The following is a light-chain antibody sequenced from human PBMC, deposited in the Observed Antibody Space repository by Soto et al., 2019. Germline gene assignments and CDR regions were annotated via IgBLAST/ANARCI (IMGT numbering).Light chain of an antibody. J-gene: IGKJ5*01. Sequence: EIVLTQSPATLSLSPGERDTLSCRASQSVSSNLAWYQQKPGQAPRLLIYGASNRATGIPARFSGSGSGTEFTLTISSLQSEDFAVYYCQQYNNWPPVTFGQGTRLDIK. CDR2: GAS. V-gene: IGKV3-15*01. CDR1: QSVSSN. CDR3: QQYNNWPPVT.